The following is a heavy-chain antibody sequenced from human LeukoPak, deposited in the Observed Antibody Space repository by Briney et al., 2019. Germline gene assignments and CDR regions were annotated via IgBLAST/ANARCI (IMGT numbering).Heavy chain of an antibody. J-gene: IGHJ3*02. CDR3: ARSAAETNGAFDI. V-gene: IGHV5-51*01. CDR1: GYSFTSYW. Sequence: GESLKISCKGSGYSFTSYWIGWVRQMPGKGLEWMGIIYPGDSDTRYSPSFQGQVTISADKSISAAYLQWSSLKASDTAMYYCARSAAETNGAFDIWGQGTMVTVSS. CDR2: IYPGDSDT. D-gene: IGHD2-8*01.